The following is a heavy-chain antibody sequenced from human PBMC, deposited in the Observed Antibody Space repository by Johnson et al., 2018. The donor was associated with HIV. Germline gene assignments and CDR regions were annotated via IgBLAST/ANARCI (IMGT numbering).Heavy chain of an antibody. Sequence: VQLVESGGGVVQPGRSLRLSCAASGFTFSSYGMHWVRQAPGKGLEWVAVISYDGSNKYYADSVKGRFTISRDNSKNTLYLQLSSLRADDTAVYYCARGERYSSSHDDAFDIWGQGTMVTVSS. D-gene: IGHD6-13*01. CDR2: ISYDGSNK. J-gene: IGHJ3*02. CDR3: ARGERYSSSHDDAFDI. V-gene: IGHV3-30*03. CDR1: GFTFSSYG.